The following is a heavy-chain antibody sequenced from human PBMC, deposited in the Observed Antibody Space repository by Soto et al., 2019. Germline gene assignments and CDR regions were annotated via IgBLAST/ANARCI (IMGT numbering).Heavy chain of an antibody. D-gene: IGHD3-10*01. CDR3: ARGIFGSGTANDY. V-gene: IGHV3-74*01. J-gene: IGHJ4*02. CDR2: INGDGSGT. CDR1: GFTFSGSW. Sequence: EVQLVESGGGLVQPGGSLRLSCAASGFTFSGSWMHWVRQAPGKGLVWVSRINGDGSGTSYADFVKGRFTISRDNAKSTLFLQTNGLRAEDTAVYYCARGIFGSGTANDYWGQGTLVTVSS.